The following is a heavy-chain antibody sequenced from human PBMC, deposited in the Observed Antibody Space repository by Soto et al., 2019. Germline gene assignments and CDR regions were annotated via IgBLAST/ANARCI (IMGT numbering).Heavy chain of an antibody. CDR3: ARDEGGIVVVPAAPTILDY. CDR1: GASISSYY. CDR2: VHYSGST. V-gene: IGHV4-59*01. D-gene: IGHD2-2*01. Sequence: SETLSLTCTVSGASISSYYWSWIRQPPGKGLEWIGYVHYSGSTNYNPSLKSRVTISVDTSKNQFSLRLTSVTAADTAVYYCARDEGGIVVVPAAPTILDYWGQGTLVTVSS. J-gene: IGHJ4*02.